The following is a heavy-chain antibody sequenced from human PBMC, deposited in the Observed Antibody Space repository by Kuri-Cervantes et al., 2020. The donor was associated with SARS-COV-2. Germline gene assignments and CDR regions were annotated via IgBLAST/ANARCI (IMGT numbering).Heavy chain of an antibody. V-gene: IGHV3-7*04. D-gene: IGHD2-2*01. CDR2: INQDGSEK. CDR1: RFTFRNYA. Sequence: GESLKISCAASRFTFRNYALNWVRQAPGKGLEWVANINQDGSEKYYVGSVKGRFTISRDNAKNSLYLQMNSLRAEDTAVYYCARDGWGSTSHNWFDPWGQGTLVTVSS. CDR3: ARDGWGSTSHNWFDP. J-gene: IGHJ5*02.